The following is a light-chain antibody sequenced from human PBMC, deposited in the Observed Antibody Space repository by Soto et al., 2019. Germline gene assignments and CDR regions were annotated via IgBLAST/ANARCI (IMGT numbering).Light chain of an antibody. CDR1: QDINSW. V-gene: IGKV1D-12*01. CDR2: TAS. J-gene: IGKJ4*01. Sequence: DIQMTQSPSSVSASVGDRVTITCRASQDINSWLVWYQQKPGKAPKLLIHTASTLLSGVPSRFSGSGSGTDFTLTLSSLQPEDFATYYCQQANSFPLAFGGGTKVEIK. CDR3: QQANSFPLA.